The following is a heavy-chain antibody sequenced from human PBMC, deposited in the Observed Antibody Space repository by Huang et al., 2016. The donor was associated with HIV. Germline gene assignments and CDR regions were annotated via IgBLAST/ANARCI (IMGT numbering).Heavy chain of an antibody. CDR1: GYTFTNYD. D-gene: IGHD3-10*01. V-gene: IGHV1-8*01. J-gene: IGHJ3*01. CDR3: ARGFGINYNHEAFDV. Sequence: QIQLAQSGAEVKKPGASVKVSCKASGYTFTNYDINWVRQASGQGHEWMGWMNPKSGNVGYTKKFQGRVAILRNSSINTSYLEVTSLTSEDTAVYYCARGFGINYNHEAFDVWGQGTMVTVSS. CDR2: MNPKSGNV.